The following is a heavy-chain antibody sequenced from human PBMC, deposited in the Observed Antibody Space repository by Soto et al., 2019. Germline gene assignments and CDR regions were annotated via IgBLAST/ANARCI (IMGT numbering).Heavy chain of an antibody. CDR2: ISSSSSYT. Sequence: GESLRLSCAASGLTPSPYYISWFRLVPGKGMEWVSYISSSSSYTNYADSVKGRFTISRDNAKNSLYLQMNSLRAEDTAVYYCARRVREGYYGMDVWGQGTPVIFSS. D-gene: IGHD1-1*01. J-gene: IGHJ6*02. CDR3: ARRVREGYYGMDV. V-gene: IGHV3-11*06. CDR1: GLTPSPYY.